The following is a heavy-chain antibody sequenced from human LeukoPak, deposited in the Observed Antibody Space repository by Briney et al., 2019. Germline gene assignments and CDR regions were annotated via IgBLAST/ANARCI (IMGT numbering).Heavy chain of an antibody. CDR3: ARARGGNFVNDY. J-gene: IGHJ4*02. Sequence: GGSLRLSCAASGLTFSSYEMNWVRQAPGKGLEWVSYISSSGSTRYYADSVKGRFTISRDNAKNSLYLQMNSLRAEDTAVYYCARARGGNFVNDYWGQGTLVTVSS. CDR2: ISSSGSTR. D-gene: IGHD4-23*01. CDR1: GLTFSSYE. V-gene: IGHV3-48*03.